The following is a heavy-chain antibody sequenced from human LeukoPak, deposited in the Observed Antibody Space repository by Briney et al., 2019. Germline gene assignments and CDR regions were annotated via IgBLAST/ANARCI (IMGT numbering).Heavy chain of an antibody. CDR2: IWYDGSNK. CDR1: GFTFSSYG. D-gene: IGHD3-16*01. V-gene: IGHV3-33*01. Sequence: GGSLRLSCAASGFTFSSYGMHWVRQAPGKGLEWVAVIWYDGSNKYYADSVKGRFTISRDNSKNSLYPQMNSLRAEDTAVYYCARGRIGATSFDYWGQGTLVTVSS. CDR3: ARGRIGATSFDY. J-gene: IGHJ4*02.